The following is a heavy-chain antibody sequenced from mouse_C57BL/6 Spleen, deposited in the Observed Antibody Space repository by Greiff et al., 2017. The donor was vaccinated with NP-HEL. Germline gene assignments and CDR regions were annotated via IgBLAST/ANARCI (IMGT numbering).Heavy chain of an antibody. D-gene: IGHD1-1*01. CDR2: INYDGSST. V-gene: IGHV5-16*01. CDR3: ARDRYYGSSYYWYFDV. Sequence: EVMLVESEGGLVQPGSSMKLSCTASGFTFSDYYMAWVRQVPEKGLEWVANINYDGSSTYYLDSLKSRFIISRDNAKNILYLQMSSLKSEDTATYYCARDRYYGSSYYWYFDVWGTGTTVTVSS. CDR1: GFTFSDYY. J-gene: IGHJ1*03.